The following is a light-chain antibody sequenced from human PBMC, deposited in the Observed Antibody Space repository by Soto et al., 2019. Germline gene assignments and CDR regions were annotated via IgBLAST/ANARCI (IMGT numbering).Light chain of an antibody. CDR1: QSVSGN. Sequence: EIVMTQSPATLSVSPGERATLSCRASQSVSGNLDWYQQKPVQAPRLLIYGASTRATGIPARFSGSGSGTEFTLTISSLQSEDFAVYYCQQYNNWPLTFGGGTKVEIK. J-gene: IGKJ4*01. CDR3: QQYNNWPLT. CDR2: GAS. V-gene: IGKV3-15*01.